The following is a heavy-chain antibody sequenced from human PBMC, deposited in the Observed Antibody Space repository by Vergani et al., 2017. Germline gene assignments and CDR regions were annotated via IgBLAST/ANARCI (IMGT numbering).Heavy chain of an antibody. CDR3: ARATWGYSGYANEY. Sequence: QVQLVQSGAEVKKPGASVKVSCKASGSTFTSYYMHWVRQAPGQGLGWMGIINPRGGSTSYDQKFQGRATMTRDTSTSTVYMGLSSLRSEDTAVYYCARATWGYSGYANEYWGQGTLVTVAS. V-gene: IGHV1-46*01. CDR1: GSTFTSYY. D-gene: IGHD5-12*01. CDR2: INPRGGST. J-gene: IGHJ4*02.